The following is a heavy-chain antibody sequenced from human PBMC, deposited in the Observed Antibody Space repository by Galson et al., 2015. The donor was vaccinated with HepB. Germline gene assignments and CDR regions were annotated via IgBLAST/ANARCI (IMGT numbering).Heavy chain of an antibody. D-gene: IGHD3-10*01. V-gene: IGHV1-69*02. J-gene: IGHJ4*02. CDR3: DASMVSMVRGVSDY. CDR1: GGTFSSYT. CDR2: IIPILGIA. Sequence: SVKVSCKASGGTFSSYTISWVRQAPGQGLEWMGRIIPILGIANYAQKFQGRVTITADKSTSTAYMELSSLRSEDTAVYYCDASMVSMVRGVSDYWGQGTLVTVSS.